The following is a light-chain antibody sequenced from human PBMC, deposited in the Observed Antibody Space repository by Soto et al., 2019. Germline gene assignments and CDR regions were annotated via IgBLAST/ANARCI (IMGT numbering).Light chain of an antibody. CDR1: SSDVGRYNL. Sequence: QSALTQPASVSGSPGQSITISCTGTSSDVGRYNLVSWYQQHPGKAPKLMIYEGSKRPSGVSNRFSGSKSGNTASLTISGLQAEDESDYYCCSYAGSSTLWVLGGGTKLTVL. V-gene: IGLV2-23*01. CDR2: EGS. J-gene: IGLJ3*02. CDR3: CSYAGSSTLWV.